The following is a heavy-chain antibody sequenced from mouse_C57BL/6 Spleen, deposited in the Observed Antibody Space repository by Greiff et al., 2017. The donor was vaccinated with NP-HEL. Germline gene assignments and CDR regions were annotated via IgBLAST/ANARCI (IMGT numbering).Heavy chain of an antibody. V-gene: IGHV1-15*01. J-gene: IGHJ3*01. CDR1: GYTFTDYE. CDR2: IDPETGGT. D-gene: IGHD2-1*01. CDR3: TRRDLYWGAY. Sequence: QVQLQQSGAELVRPGASVTLSCKASGYTFTDYEMHWVKQTPVHGLEWIGAIDPETGGTAYNQKFKGKAILTADKSSSTAYMELRSLTSEDSAVYYCTRRDLYWGAYWGQGTLVTVSA.